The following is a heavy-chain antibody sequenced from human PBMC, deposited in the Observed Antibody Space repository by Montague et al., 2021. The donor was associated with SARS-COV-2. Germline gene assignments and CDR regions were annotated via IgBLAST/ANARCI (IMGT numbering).Heavy chain of an antibody. Sequence: SETLSLTCTVSSGSISSNYYCWIWLPPRPGMGLGGIIYNCGSANYNSTPTIRVTVTVDTSKTKISLTLSSVSVADTAVYYCARGAGYSSSWYLAFEIWGQGTMVTVSS. CDR1: SGSISSNY. V-gene: IGHV4-59*13. CDR2: IYNCGSA. J-gene: IGHJ3*02. D-gene: IGHD6-13*01. CDR3: ARGAGYSSSWYLAFEI.